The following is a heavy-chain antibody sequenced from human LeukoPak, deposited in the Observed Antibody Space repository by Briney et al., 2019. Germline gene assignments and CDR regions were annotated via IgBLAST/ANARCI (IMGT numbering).Heavy chain of an antibody. CDR3: ARHGYTASRFFLDY. J-gene: IGHJ4*02. V-gene: IGHV4-4*07. Sequence: AETLSLACSVSSGSINSYYWGWVRQPAGRGLEWIGRIYTTGHAYHDPSLRSRVIMSVDTSQKQFSLYLRSVTDADTAFYFCARHGYTASRFFLDYWSQGTLITVSS. D-gene: IGHD5-18*01. CDR1: SGSINSYY. CDR2: IYTTGHA.